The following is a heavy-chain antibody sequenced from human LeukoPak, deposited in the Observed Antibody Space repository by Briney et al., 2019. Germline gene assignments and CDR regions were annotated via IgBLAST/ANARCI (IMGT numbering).Heavy chain of an antibody. V-gene: IGHV3-30*04. J-gene: IGHJ4*02. CDR3: ARPKREVVTNYFDY. CDR2: ISYDGSNK. D-gene: IGHD3-22*01. CDR1: GFTFSSYA. Sequence: PGGSLRLSCAASGFTFSSYAMHWVRQAPGKGLEWVAVISYDGSNKYYADSVKGRFTISRDNSKNTLYLQMNSLRAEDTAVYYCARPKREVVTNYFDYWGQGTLVTVSS.